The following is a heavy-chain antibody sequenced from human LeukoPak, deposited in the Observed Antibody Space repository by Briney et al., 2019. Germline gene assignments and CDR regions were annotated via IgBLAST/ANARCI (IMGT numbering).Heavy chain of an antibody. Sequence: SETLSLTCTVSGGSISSGDYYWSWIRRPPGTGLEWIGYIYYSGSTYYNPSLKSRVTISVDTSKNQFSLKLSSVTAADTAVYYCARGGGIYYDSSGYPSWDYWGQGTLVTVSS. CDR2: IYYSGST. CDR3: ARGGGIYYDSSGYPSWDY. V-gene: IGHV4-30-4*01. J-gene: IGHJ4*02. CDR1: GGSISSGDYY. D-gene: IGHD3-22*01.